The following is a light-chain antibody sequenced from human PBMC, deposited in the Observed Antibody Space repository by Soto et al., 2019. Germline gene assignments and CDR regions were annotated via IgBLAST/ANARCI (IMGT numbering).Light chain of an antibody. CDR1: QSIGNW. J-gene: IGKJ1*01. CDR3: QHYNSYSEA. CDR2: KAS. Sequence: DIQMTQSPSTLSASVGDRVTITCRASQSIGNWLAWYQQKPGKAPKLLIYKASTLKSGVPSRFSGSGSGTEFTITISSLQPDDCETCYCQHYNSYSEAFGQGTKGDNK. V-gene: IGKV1-5*03.